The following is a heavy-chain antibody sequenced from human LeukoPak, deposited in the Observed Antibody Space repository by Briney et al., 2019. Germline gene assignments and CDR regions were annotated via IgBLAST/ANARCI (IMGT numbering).Heavy chain of an antibody. D-gene: IGHD2/OR15-2a*01. CDR1: GFTFSGYE. CDR3: ARVPLHPTISNFDF. Sequence: GGSLRLSCAASGFTFSGYEMNWVRQAPGKGLEWISYISIVGTNILYADSVKGRFTISRDNAKNSLYLQMNSLRAEDTAVYYCARVPLHPTISNFDFWGQGTQVTVSS. CDR2: ISIVGTNI. V-gene: IGHV3-48*03. J-gene: IGHJ4*02.